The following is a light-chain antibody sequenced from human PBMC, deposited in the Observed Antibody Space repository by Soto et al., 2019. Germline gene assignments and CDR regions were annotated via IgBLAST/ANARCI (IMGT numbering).Light chain of an antibody. CDR2: EVS. J-gene: IGLJ1*01. CDR3: CSNAVSTLYV. Sequence: QSVLTQPASVSGSPGQSITISCTGTSSDVGSYNLVSWYQQHPGKAPKLMIYEVSKRPSGVSNRFSGPKSGNTASLTISGLKFEYEADYSSCSNAVSTLYVFGTGTKVTV. CDR1: SSDVGSYNL. V-gene: IGLV2-23*02.